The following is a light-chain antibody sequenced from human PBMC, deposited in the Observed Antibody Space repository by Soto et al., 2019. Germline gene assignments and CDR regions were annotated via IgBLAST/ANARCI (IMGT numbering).Light chain of an antibody. CDR2: DVS. J-gene: IGLJ2*01. V-gene: IGLV2-14*01. CDR3: NSYTSSSTLVL. CDR1: SSDIGAYHY. Sequence: QSVLTQPASVSGSPGQSITISCTGTSSDIGAYHYVSWYQQHPGKAPKLMIYDVSDRPSGVSNRFSDSKSGNTASLPISGLQAEDEPDYYCNSYTSSSTLVLFGGGTQLTVL.